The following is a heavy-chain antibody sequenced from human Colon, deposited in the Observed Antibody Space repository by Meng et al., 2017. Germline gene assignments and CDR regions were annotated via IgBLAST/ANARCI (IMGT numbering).Heavy chain of an antibody. V-gene: IGHV4-34*02. CDR1: CGAFSGFY. CDR3: ATGLRHGDWFDP. CDR2: IDHFGIS. J-gene: IGHJ5*02. D-gene: IGHD4-17*01. Sequence: QVQIQQGGAGLLKPSETLSLTCAVSCGAFSGFYWSWIRQPPGKGLEWIGEIDHFGISNYNSSLKGRLTMSVDTSKKQISLTLTSVTAADTAVYYCATGLRHGDWFDPWGPGTLVTVSS.